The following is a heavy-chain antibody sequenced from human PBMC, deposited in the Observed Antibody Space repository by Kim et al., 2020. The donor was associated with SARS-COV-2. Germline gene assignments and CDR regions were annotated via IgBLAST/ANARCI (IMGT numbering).Heavy chain of an antibody. J-gene: IGHJ5*02. CDR3: AAGGDGGFDP. D-gene: IGHD2-21*02. V-gene: IGHV1-58*01. Sequence: TTHTQKFQERVTIPRDMSTRTAYMELSSLRSEDTAVYYCAAGGDGGFDPWGQGTLVTVSS. CDR2: T.